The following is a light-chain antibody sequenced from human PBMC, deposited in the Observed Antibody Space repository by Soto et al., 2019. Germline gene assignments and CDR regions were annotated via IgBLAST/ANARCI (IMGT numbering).Light chain of an antibody. CDR1: QSVSSN. Sequence: EILMTQSPATLYVSPGERATLSCRASQSVSSNLAWYQQKPGQAPRLLIYGASTRATGIPARFSGSGSGTEFTLTLSSLQSEDFAVYYCQQYNKWPRTFGQGTKVEIK. CDR2: GAS. V-gene: IGKV3-15*01. J-gene: IGKJ1*01. CDR3: QQYNKWPRT.